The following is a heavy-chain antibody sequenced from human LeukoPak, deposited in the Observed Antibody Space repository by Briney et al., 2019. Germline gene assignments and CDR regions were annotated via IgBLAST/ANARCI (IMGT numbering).Heavy chain of an antibody. V-gene: IGHV3-74*01. CDR3: ARLGGSGWYVVDYYFDY. Sequence: GGSLRLSCAASGFTFSSYWMHWVRQAPGKGLVWVSRINSDGSSTSYADSVKGRFTISRDNAKNTLYLQMNSLRAEDTAVYYCARLGGSGWYVVDYYFDYWGQGTLVTVSS. J-gene: IGHJ4*02. CDR1: GFTFSSYW. D-gene: IGHD6-19*01. CDR2: INSDGSST.